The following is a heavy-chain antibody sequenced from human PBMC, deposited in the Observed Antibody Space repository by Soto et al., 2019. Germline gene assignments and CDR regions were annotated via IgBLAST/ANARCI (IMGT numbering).Heavy chain of an antibody. CDR2: ISGSGFKK. CDR3: AKNQGVELVPLATVDWFDP. CDR1: GFIFEDFG. Sequence: GGSLRLSCAASGFIFEDFGMSWVRQAPGKGLDWISSISGSGFKKYYADSVKGRFTISRDNSKSTVYLELNNLSAEDTAVYHCAKNQGVELVPLATVDWFDPWGQGSVVTVSS. J-gene: IGHJ5*02. V-gene: IGHV3-23*01. D-gene: IGHD1-26*01.